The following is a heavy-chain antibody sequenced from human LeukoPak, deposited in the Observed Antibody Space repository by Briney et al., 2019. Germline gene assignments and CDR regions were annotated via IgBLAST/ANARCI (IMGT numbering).Heavy chain of an antibody. D-gene: IGHD4-17*01. J-gene: IGHJ4*02. V-gene: IGHV3-23*01. Sequence: GGSLRLSCSASGFTFTNYAMSWVRQAPGKGLEWVSSLSGSGGNTYYADSVKGRFTISRNNPKNSLYLQMNSLRAEDTAVYYCARNRGDPSYFDYWGQGTLVTVSS. CDR2: LSGSGGNT. CDR3: ARNRGDPSYFDY. CDR1: GFTFTNYA.